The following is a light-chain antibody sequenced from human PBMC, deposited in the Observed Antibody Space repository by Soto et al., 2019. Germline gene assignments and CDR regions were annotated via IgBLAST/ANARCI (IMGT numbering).Light chain of an antibody. CDR2: EVS. Sequence: QSALTQPASVSGSPGQSITISCTGTSSDIGAYKYVSWYQQHPGKAPKLILYEVSNRPSGVSNRFSGFKSGNTASLTITGLQAEDEADYYCNSYTSSSALYVFGTGPKVTVL. CDR3: NSYTSSSALYV. J-gene: IGLJ1*01. V-gene: IGLV2-14*01. CDR1: SSDIGAYKY.